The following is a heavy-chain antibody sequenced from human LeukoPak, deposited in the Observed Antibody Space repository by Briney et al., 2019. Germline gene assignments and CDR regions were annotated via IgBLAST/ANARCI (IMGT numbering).Heavy chain of an antibody. Sequence: ASVNVSCKPSGYTFTSYDINWVRQATGQGLAWMGWMNPSSGNTGYAQKFQGRVTMTRNTSISTAYMELSSLRSEDTAVYYCARGLEVAALFLGYWGQGTLVTVSS. V-gene: IGHV1-8*01. CDR1: GYTFTSYD. CDR2: MNPSSGNT. CDR3: ARGLEVAALFLGY. D-gene: IGHD2-15*01. J-gene: IGHJ4*02.